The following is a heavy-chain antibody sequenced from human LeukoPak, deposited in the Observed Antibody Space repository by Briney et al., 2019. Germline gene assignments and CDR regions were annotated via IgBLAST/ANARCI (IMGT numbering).Heavy chain of an antibody. V-gene: IGHV3-30*02. Sequence: GGSLRLSCVASGFSFSNYGTHWVRQAPGKGLEWVTFMQYDGSVKFYADSVKGRFTISRDNSKNTVSLQMTSLRTEDTAVYYCARESGAHYYYGMDVWGQGTTVTVSS. D-gene: IGHD1-26*01. CDR1: GFSFSNYG. J-gene: IGHJ6*02. CDR2: MQYDGSVK. CDR3: ARESGAHYYYGMDV.